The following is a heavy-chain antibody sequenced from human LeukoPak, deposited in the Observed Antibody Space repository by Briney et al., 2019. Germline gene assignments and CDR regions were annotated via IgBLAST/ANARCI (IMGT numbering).Heavy chain of an antibody. CDR1: GGSFSGYY. V-gene: IGHV4-34*01. CDR2: INHSGST. CDR3: AARSSGYYFDAFDI. J-gene: IGHJ3*02. Sequence: SETLSLTCAVYGGSFSGYYWSWIGQPPGKGLEWIGEINHSGSTNYNPSLKNRVTISVDTSKNQFSLKLSSVTAADTAVYYCAARSSGYYFDAFDIWGQGTMVTVSS. D-gene: IGHD3-22*01.